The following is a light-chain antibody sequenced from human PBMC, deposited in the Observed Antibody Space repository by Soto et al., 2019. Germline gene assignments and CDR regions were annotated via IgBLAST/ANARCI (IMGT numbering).Light chain of an antibody. Sequence: QSALTQPASVSGSPGQSITISCTGTSSDVGRYNYVSWYQQHPGKAPKFIIYDVSDRPSGVSNRFSGSKSGNTASLTISGLQDEDEDDYHCCSYRTGGTAVFGGGTQLTVL. V-gene: IGLV2-14*01. J-gene: IGLJ2*01. CDR2: DVS. CDR3: CSYRTGGTAV. CDR1: SSDVGRYNY.